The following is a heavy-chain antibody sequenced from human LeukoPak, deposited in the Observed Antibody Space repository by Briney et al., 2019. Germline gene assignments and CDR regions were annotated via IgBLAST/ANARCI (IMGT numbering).Heavy chain of an antibody. V-gene: IGHV3-7*01. J-gene: IGHJ2*01. CDR2: IKQDGSEK. CDR1: GFTFSSYW. CDR3: ARPPISGYWYFDL. Sequence: PGGSLRLSCAASGFTFSSYWMSWVRQAPGKGLEWVANIKQDGSEKYYVDSVKGRFTISRDNAKNSLYLQMNSLRAEDTAVYYCARPPISGYWYFDLWGRGTLVTVSS. D-gene: IGHD3-10*01.